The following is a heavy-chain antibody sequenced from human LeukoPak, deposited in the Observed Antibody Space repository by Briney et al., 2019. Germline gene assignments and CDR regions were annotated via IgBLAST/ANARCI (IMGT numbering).Heavy chain of an antibody. CDR2: IYHSGST. D-gene: IGHD5-24*01. Sequence: SETLSLTCTVSGGSISSGGYYWSWIRQPPGKGLEWIGYIYHSGSTYYNPSLKSRVTISVGRSKNQFSLKLSSVTAADTAVYYCARVVEMATSYFDYWGQGTLVTVSS. J-gene: IGHJ4*02. V-gene: IGHV4-30-2*01. CDR1: GGSISSGGYY. CDR3: ARVVEMATSYFDY.